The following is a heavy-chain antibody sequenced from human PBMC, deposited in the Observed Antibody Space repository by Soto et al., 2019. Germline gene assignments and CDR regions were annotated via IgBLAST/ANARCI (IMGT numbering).Heavy chain of an antibody. CDR1: GFTFTTYW. Sequence: GGSLRLSYVASGFTFTTYWMSWVRQAPGKGLEWVSTISSNSAYIYYTDALRGRFTISRDNAKNSLHLQMNSLRAEDTAVYYCTRDASRDSSARGWFDPWGPGTLVTVSS. D-gene: IGHD6-13*01. CDR3: TRDASRDSSARGWFDP. J-gene: IGHJ5*02. CDR2: ISSNSAYI. V-gene: IGHV3-21*01.